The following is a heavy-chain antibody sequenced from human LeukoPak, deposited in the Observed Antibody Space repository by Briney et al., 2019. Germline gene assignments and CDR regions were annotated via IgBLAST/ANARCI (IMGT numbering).Heavy chain of an antibody. J-gene: IGHJ4*02. CDR2: ISGSGGST. CDR3: AKDFSPPYSSGWYESFGFDY. V-gene: IGHV3-23*01. D-gene: IGHD6-19*01. Sequence: GGSLRLSCAASGFTFSSYAMSWVRQAPGKGLEWVSAISGSGGSTYYADSVKGRFTISRDNSKNTLYLQMHSLRAEDTAVYYCAKDFSPPYSSGWYESFGFDYWGQGTLVTVSS. CDR1: GFTFSSYA.